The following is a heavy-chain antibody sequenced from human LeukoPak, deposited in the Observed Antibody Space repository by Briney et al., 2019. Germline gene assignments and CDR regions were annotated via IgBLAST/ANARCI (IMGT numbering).Heavy chain of an antibody. CDR3: ARSRCSSPFDY. D-gene: IGHD2-2*01. V-gene: IGHV1-46*01. CDR2: IKPSGGST. Sequence: ASVKVSCKASGYTFTSYYMDWVRQAPGQGLEWRGIIKPSGGSTSYAQKFQGRVTITRDTAASTVYMQLSSLRSEDTAVYCCARSRCSSPFDYSGQGTLVTVSS. J-gene: IGHJ4*02. CDR1: GYTFTSYY.